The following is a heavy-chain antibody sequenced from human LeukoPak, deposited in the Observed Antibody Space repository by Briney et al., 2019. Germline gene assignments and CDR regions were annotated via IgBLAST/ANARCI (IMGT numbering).Heavy chain of an antibody. D-gene: IGHD3-10*01. CDR3: ARLPMAMGVFDY. V-gene: IGHV4-39*01. Sequence: SETLSLTCAVSGGSINSSSSYYWGWIRQPPGKGLEWIGSIYYSGSTYHNPSLKSRVTISVDTSKNQFSLKLSSVTAADTAVYYCARLPMAMGVFDYWGQETLVTVSS. CDR2: IYYSGST. J-gene: IGHJ4*02. CDR1: GGSINSSSSYY.